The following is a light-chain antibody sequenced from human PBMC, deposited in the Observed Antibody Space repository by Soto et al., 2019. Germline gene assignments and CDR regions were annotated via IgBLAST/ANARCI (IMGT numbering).Light chain of an antibody. J-gene: IGLJ1*01. CDR1: SSDVGGYNY. CDR2: DVS. V-gene: IGLV2-14*01. Sequence: LTQPASVSGSPGQSITISCTGTSSDVGGYNYVSWYQQHPGKAPKLMIYDVSNRPSGVSNRFSGSKSGNTASLTISGLQDEDEADYYCSSYTSSSTYVFGTGTKVTV. CDR3: SSYTSSSTYV.